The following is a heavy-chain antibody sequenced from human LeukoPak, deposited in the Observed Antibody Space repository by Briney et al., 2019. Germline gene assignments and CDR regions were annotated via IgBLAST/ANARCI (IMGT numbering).Heavy chain of an antibody. V-gene: IGHV1-46*01. J-gene: IGHJ4*02. Sequence: ASVKVSCKASGYTFTNYYMNWVRQAPGQGLEWMGIINHSGGSTSYAQKFQGRVTVTRDTSTSTVYMELSSLRSEDTAMYYCAREGEIGYDLSDYWGQGTLVTVSS. CDR1: GYTFTNYY. D-gene: IGHD5-12*01. CDR2: INHSGGST. CDR3: AREGEIGYDLSDY.